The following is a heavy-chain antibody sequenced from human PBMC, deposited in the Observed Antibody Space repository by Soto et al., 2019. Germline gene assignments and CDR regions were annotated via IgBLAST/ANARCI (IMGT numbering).Heavy chain of an antibody. V-gene: IGHV3-23*01. J-gene: IGHJ4*02. CDR2: ISGSGGST. CDR1: GFTFSSYA. CDR3: AKGEVRGIIPSYFDY. D-gene: IGHD3-10*01. Sequence: GGSLRLSCAASGFTFSSYAMSWVRQAPGKGLEWVSAISGSGGSTYYADSVKGRFTISKDNSKNTLYLQMDSLRAEDTAVYYCAKGEVRGIIPSYFDYWGLGTLVTVS.